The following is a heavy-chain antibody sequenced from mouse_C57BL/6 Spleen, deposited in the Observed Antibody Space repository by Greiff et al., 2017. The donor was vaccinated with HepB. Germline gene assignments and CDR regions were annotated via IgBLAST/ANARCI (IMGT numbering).Heavy chain of an antibody. D-gene: IGHD2-2*01. CDR2: ISSGGDYI. CDR1: GFTFSSYA. J-gene: IGHJ2*01. CDR3: TRVVTPYYFDY. V-gene: IGHV5-9-1*02. Sequence: EVMLVESGEGLVKPGGSLKLSCAASGFTFSSYAMSWVRQTPEKRLEWVAYISSGGDYIYYADTVKGRFTISSDNARNTLYLQMSSLKSEDTAMYYCTRVVTPYYFDYWGQGTTLTVSS.